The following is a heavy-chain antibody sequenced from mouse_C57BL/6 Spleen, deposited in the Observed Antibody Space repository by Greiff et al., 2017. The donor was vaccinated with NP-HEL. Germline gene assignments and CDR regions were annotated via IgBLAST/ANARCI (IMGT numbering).Heavy chain of an antibody. V-gene: IGHV5-17*01. CDR3: ARRGTTQAMDY. CDR1: GFAFSDYG. CDR2: ISSGSSTI. J-gene: IGHJ4*01. D-gene: IGHD1-1*01. Sequence: EVQRVQSGGGLVKPGASLKLSCAASGFAFSDYGMHWVRQAPEKGLEWVAYISSGSSTIYYAGTVKGRSTISRANAKNTLFLQVRSLRSEDSAMYNWARRGTTQAMDYWGKGP.